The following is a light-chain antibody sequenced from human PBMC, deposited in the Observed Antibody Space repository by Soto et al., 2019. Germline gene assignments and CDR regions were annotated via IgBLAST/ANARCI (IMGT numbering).Light chain of an antibody. CDR1: PSVSSSY. CDR3: QQYGSSPLFT. Sequence: EIVLPQSPGTLSLSPGARATLSCRASPSVSSSYLAWYQQKPGQAPRLLIYGASSRATGIPDMFSVSGSGTDFTLTISRLEPEDFAVYYCQQYGSSPLFTFGPGTKVDIK. V-gene: IGKV3-20*01. CDR2: GAS. J-gene: IGKJ3*01.